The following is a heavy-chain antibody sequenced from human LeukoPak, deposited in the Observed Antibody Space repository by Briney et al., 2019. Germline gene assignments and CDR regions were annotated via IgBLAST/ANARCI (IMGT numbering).Heavy chain of an antibody. J-gene: IGHJ4*02. V-gene: IGHV5-51*01. D-gene: IGHD5-18*01. CDR2: IYPGDSDT. Sequence: GESLKLSRKGSGYSHTSYWIGRVRQMPANGLEWMGIIYPGDSDTSYSPSFQDQVTISADKSISTAYLQWSSLKASDTAMYYCARHSDSSNDYWGEGTLVTVSS. CDR1: GYSHTSYW. CDR3: ARHSDSSNDY.